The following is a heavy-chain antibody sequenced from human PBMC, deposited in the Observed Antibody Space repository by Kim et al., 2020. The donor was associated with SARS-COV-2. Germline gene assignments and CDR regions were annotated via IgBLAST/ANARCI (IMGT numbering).Heavy chain of an antibody. Sequence: GGSLRLSCAASGFTFSSYWMSWVRQAPGKGLEWVANIKQDGSEKYYVDSVKGRFTISRDNAKNSLYLQMNSLRAEDTAVYYCAWPGRYSSSWYYYYYYMDVWGKGTTVTVSS. CDR3: AWPGRYSSSWYYYYYYMDV. CDR2: IKQDGSEK. D-gene: IGHD6-13*01. CDR1: GFTFSSYW. V-gene: IGHV3-7*01. J-gene: IGHJ6*03.